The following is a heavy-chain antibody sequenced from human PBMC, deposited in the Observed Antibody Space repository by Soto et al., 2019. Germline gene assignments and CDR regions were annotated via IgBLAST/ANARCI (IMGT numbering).Heavy chain of an antibody. J-gene: IGHJ4*02. CDR1: EGTFSSYT. D-gene: IGHD1-26*01. CDR3: ARDKSGSFNDY. V-gene: IGHV1-69*08. Sequence: QFQLVQSGAEVKKPGSSVKVSGKASEGTFSSYTISWVRQAPGQGLEWMGRIIPILGIANYAQKFQGRVTITADKSTSTAYMELSSLRSEDTAVYYCARDKSGSFNDYWGQGTLVTVSS. CDR2: IIPILGIA.